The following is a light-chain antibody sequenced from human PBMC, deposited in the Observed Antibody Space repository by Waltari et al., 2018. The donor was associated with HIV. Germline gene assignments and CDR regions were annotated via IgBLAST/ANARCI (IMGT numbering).Light chain of an antibody. V-gene: IGLV1-47*01. Sequence: QSVLTQPPSASWTPGPRVTISCSASRSHIGTNYVYWYHHVPGTAPKLPIHRKDQRPSGVPDRFSGSKSGTSAALAISGLRSDDEGDYYCATWDGSLSGRVFGGGTKLTVL. CDR2: RKD. J-gene: IGLJ3*02. CDR1: RSHIGTNY. CDR3: ATWDGSLSGRV.